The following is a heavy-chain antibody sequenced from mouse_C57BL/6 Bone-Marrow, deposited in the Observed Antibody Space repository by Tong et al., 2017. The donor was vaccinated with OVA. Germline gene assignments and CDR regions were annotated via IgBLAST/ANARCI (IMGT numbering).Heavy chain of an antibody. CDR2: ISDGGSYT. CDR1: EYEFPSHD. V-gene: IGHV5-4*01. J-gene: IGHJ4*01. Sequence: EVQLQESGGGLVQPGGSLKLSCESNEYEFPSHDMSWVRKTPEKRLEWVATISDGGSYTYYPDNVKGRFTISRDNAKNNLYLQMSHLKSEDTAMYSFYYAMDYWGQGTSVTVSS. CDR3: YYAMDY.